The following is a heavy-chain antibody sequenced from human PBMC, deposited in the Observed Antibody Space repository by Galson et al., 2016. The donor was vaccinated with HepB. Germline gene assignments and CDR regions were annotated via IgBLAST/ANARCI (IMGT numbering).Heavy chain of an antibody. CDR2: ISANGDRL. CDR3: AKRSRDGYNSPLEY. D-gene: IGHD5-24*01. J-gene: IGHJ4*02. CDR1: GFAFSNYA. Sequence: SLRLSCAVSGFAFSNYAMNWVRQAPGKGLERVSGISANGDRLSYGDSARGRFTISRDNFKNTLYLQMDSLGADDTAVYYCAKRSRDGYNSPLEYWGQGTLVTVSS. V-gene: IGHV3-23*01.